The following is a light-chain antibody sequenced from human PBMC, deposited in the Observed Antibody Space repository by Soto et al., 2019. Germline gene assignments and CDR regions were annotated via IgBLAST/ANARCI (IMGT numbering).Light chain of an antibody. V-gene: IGLV2-11*01. J-gene: IGLJ1*01. CDR1: SSDVGGYNY. Sequence: QSALTQPRSVSGSPGQSVTLSCTGTSSDVGGYNYVSWYQQHPGKAPKLMIYDVITRPSGLPDRFSGSKAGNTASLTISGLQAEDEADYYCCSYAGSYTFVFGTGTKLTVL. CDR2: DVI. CDR3: CSYAGSYTFV.